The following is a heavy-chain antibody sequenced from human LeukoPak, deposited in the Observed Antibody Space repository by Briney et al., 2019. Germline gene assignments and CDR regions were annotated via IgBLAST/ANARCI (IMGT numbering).Heavy chain of an antibody. J-gene: IGHJ3*02. V-gene: IGHV4-59*03. Sequence: PSETLSLTCTVSGGSISSSYCTWIRQTAGKGLAWIGFAFYTGSTHYNPSLKSRVTTSVDTSKNQFSLGLNSVTAADSAVYYCATIGAKYSSSDAFDIWGHGTMVTVSS. CDR1: GGSISSSY. CDR2: AFYTGST. D-gene: IGHD4/OR15-4a*01. CDR3: ATIGAKYSSSDAFDI.